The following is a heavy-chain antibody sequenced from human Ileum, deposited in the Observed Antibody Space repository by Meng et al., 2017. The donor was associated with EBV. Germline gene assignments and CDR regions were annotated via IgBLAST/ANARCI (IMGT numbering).Heavy chain of an antibody. CDR1: GYAFTSYI. D-gene: IGHD2-21*01. CDR3: VRGPPVGVPGPGDY. Sequence: QVQFVQSGGEVKNPGASVKVSCKASGYAFTSYILHWVRQAPGQRLEWMGWINVGVGYTKYSQKFQGRVTISSDTSATTGYMELSSLRSEDTAVYYCVRGPPVGVPGPGDYWGQGTLVTVSS. V-gene: IGHV1-3*01. J-gene: IGHJ4*02. CDR2: INVGVGYT.